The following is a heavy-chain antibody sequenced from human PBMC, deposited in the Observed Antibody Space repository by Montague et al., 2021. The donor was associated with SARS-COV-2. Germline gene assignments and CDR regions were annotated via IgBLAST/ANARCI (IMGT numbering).Heavy chain of an antibody. V-gene: IGHV2-70*11. D-gene: IGHD6-13*01. J-gene: IGHJ3*02. CDR2: XXWDDDK. Sequence: PALVKPTQTLTLTCTFSGFSLSTSGMCVSWIRQPPGKALEWLARXXWDDDKYYSTSLKTRPTISKDTSKNQVVLTMANMDPVDTATYYCARMISSAAGTPRDIWGQGTMVTVSS. CDR1: GFSLSTSGMC. CDR3: ARMISSAAGTPRDI.